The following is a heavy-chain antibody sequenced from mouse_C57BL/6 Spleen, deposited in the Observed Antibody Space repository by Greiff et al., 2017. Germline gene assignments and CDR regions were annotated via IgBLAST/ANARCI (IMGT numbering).Heavy chain of an antibody. V-gene: IGHV1-15*01. CDR3: TRGGYYGVYYFDY. J-gene: IGHJ2*01. CDR2: IDPETGGT. Sequence: VQLQESGAELVRPGASVTLSCKASGYTFTDYEMHWVKQTPVHGLEWIGAIDPETGGTAYSQKFKGKAILTADKSSSTAYMELRSLTSEDSAVYYCTRGGYYGVYYFDYWGQGTTLTVSS. CDR1: GYTFTDYE. D-gene: IGHD1-1*01.